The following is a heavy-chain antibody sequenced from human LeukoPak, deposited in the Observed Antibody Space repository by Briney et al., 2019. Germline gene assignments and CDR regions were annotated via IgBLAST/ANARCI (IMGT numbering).Heavy chain of an antibody. J-gene: IGHJ5*02. CDR3: ARGIDFWSGYNWFDP. Sequence: SETLSLTCTVSGGSISSYYWSWIRQPPGKGLEWIGYIYTSGSTNYNPSLKSRVTISVDTSKNQFSLKLSSVTAADTAVYYCARGIDFWSGYNWFDPWGQGTLVTVSS. CDR2: IYTSGST. V-gene: IGHV4-4*09. D-gene: IGHD3-3*01. CDR1: GGSISSYY.